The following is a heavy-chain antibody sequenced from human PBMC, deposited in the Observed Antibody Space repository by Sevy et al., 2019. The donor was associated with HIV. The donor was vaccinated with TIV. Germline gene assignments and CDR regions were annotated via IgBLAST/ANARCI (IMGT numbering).Heavy chain of an antibody. V-gene: IGHV3-23*01. D-gene: IGHD5-18*01. Sequence: GGSLRLSCAASGFTFSNYAMSWVRQAPGKGLEWVSVITISGGTTYYADSVKGRFTISRDSSKNTLYLQMNSLRAEDTAVYYCARVRYNYGSYYFDYWGQGTLVTVSS. J-gene: IGHJ4*02. CDR1: GFTFSNYA. CDR3: ARVRYNYGSYYFDY. CDR2: ITISGGTT.